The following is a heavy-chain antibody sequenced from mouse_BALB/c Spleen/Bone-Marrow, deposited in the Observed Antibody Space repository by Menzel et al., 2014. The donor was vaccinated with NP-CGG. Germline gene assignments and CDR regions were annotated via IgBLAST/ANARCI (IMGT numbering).Heavy chain of an antibody. D-gene: IGHD1-2*01. CDR2: INPDSSTT. Sequence: EVHLVESGGGLVQPGGSLKLSCAASGFDFSRYWMTWVRQAPGKGLEWIGEINPDSSTTNYTPSLKDKFIISRDNAKNTLYLQMSKVRSEDTALYYCARPGYYGYQDVWGAGTTVTVSS. CDR1: GFDFSRYW. V-gene: IGHV4-1*02. CDR3: ARPGYYGYQDV. J-gene: IGHJ1*01.